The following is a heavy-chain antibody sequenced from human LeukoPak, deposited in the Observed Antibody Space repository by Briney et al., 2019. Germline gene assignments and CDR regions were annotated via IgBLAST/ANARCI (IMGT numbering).Heavy chain of an antibody. V-gene: IGHV4-59*01. CDR2: IYYSGST. J-gene: IGHJ4*02. Sequence: SETLSLTCTVSGGSISSYYWSWIRQPPGKGLEWSGYIYYSGSTNYNPSLKSRVTISVDTSKNQFSLKLSSVTAADTAVYYCAREGWNYLDYWGQGTLVTVSS. CDR3: AREGWNYLDY. D-gene: IGHD6-19*01. CDR1: GGSISSYY.